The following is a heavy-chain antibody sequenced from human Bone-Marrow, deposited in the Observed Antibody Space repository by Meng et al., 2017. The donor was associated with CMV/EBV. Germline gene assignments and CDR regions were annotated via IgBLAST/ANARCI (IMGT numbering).Heavy chain of an antibody. CDR3: ARAGYNITIFGVVYGMDV. Sequence: SLKISCAASGFTFDDYAMHWVRQAPGKGLEWVSGISWNSGSIGYADSVKGRFTISRDNAKNSLYLQMNSLRAEDTALYYCARAGYNITIFGVVYGMDVWGQGTTVTVSS. CDR2: ISWNSGSI. CDR1: GFTFDDYA. J-gene: IGHJ6*02. D-gene: IGHD3-3*01. V-gene: IGHV3-9*01.